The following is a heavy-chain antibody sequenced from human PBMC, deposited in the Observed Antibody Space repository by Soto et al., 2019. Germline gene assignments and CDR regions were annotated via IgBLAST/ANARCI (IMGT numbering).Heavy chain of an antibody. J-gene: IGHJ6*02. D-gene: IGHD2-15*01. V-gene: IGHV1-18*04. CDR1: GYTFTSYG. Sequence: QVQLVQSGAEVKKPGASVKVSCKASGYTFTSYGISWVRQAPGQGLEWMGWISGYNGDTNYAQKFQGRVTITADESTSTAYMELSSLRSEDTAVYYCAHLGYCSGGSCYPLDVWGQGTTVTVSS. CDR2: ISGYNGDT. CDR3: AHLGYCSGGSCYPLDV.